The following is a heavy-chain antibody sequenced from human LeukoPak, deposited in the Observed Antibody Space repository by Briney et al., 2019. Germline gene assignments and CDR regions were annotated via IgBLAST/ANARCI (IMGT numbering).Heavy chain of an antibody. CDR3: AKGGSGITMIVVVITGGAYFDY. CDR1: GLTFSSYA. CDR2: ISGSGGRT. J-gene: IGHJ4*02. Sequence: GGSLRISSAASGLTFSSYAMSWVRQAPGKGLEWVSAISGSGGRTYYADSVKGRFTISRDNSKNTLYLQMNSLRAEDTAVYYCAKGGSGITMIVVVITGGAYFDYWGQGTLGTVSS. V-gene: IGHV3-23*01. D-gene: IGHD3-22*01.